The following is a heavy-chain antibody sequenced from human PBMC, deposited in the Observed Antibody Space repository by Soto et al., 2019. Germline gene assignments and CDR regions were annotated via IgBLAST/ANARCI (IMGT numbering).Heavy chain of an antibody. J-gene: IGHJ6*02. Sequence: GGSLRLSCAASGFTFSSNAMSWVRRAPGKGLEWVSAISGSGGSTYYADSVKGRFTISRDNSENTLYLQMNSLRAEDTAVYYCAKDHFPPDYYYYGMDVWGQGTTVTVSS. CDR1: GFTFSSNA. CDR2: ISGSGGST. V-gene: IGHV3-23*01. CDR3: AKDHFPPDYYYYGMDV.